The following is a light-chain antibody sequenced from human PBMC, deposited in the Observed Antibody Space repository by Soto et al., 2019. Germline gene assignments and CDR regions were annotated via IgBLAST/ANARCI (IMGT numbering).Light chain of an antibody. V-gene: IGKV1-5*03. CDR2: KAS. CDR1: QSISSW. J-gene: IGKJ1*01. Sequence: DIQMTQSPSTLSASVGDRVTITCRASQSISSWLAWYQQKPGQAPKLLIYKASTLQSGVPSRFSGSGSGTEFTLAISXLQPDDSATYYCQQYNDNWTFGQGTKVEIK. CDR3: QQYNDNWT.